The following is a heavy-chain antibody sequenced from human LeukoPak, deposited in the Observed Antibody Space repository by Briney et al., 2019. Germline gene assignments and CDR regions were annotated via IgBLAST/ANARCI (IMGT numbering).Heavy chain of an antibody. Sequence: SETLSLTCTVSGGSINNYYWSWIRQPAGKGLEWIGRIYTSGSTKYNPSLKSRVTLSLDTSKNQFSLKLTSVTAADTAVYYCVRDTFMGTNRDYWGQGTLATVSS. CDR1: GGSINNYY. CDR3: VRDTFMGTNRDY. J-gene: IGHJ4*02. V-gene: IGHV4-4*07. CDR2: IYTSGST. D-gene: IGHD1-1*01.